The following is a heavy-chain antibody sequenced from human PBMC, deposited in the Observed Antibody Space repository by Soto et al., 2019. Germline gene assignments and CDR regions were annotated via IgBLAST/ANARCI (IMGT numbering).Heavy chain of an antibody. D-gene: IGHD2-15*01. V-gene: IGHV3-33*01. J-gene: IGHJ3*02. CDR1: GFTFSTYG. CDR3: ARLYCSASSCYSVGGFDI. CDR2: VWFDGSEK. Sequence: QVQLVESGGGVVQPGRSLRLSCAASGFTFSTYGMHWVRQAPGKGLEWVALVWFDGSEKYFSDSVKGRFTISRDNSKNTLYLQMNSLRAEDTAVYYCARLYCSASSCYSVGGFDIWGQGTMVTVSS.